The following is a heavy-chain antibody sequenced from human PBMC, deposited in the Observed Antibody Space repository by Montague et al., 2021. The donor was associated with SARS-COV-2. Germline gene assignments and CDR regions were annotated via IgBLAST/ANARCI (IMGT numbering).Heavy chain of an antibody. D-gene: IGHD6-13*01. CDR3: STEGAAAGFDF. V-gene: IGHV4-39*02. CDR1: GGSMSSSNYD. J-gene: IGHJ4*02. Sequence: SETLSLTCIGAGGSMSSSNYDWSGIGQPPRKGLEYIGMLYYSGGTYYNPSLRSRVTISVETSKNQLSLRLNAVTAADTAVYYCSTEGAAAGFDFWGQGILVTVSS. CDR2: LYYSGGT.